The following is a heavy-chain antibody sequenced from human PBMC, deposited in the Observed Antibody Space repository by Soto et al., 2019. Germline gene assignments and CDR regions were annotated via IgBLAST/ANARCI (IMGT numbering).Heavy chain of an antibody. V-gene: IGHV3-74*01. CDR1: GITLSSYC. J-gene: IGHJ4*02. Sequence: EVQLVESGGGLVQPGGSLRLSCAASGITLSSYCMYWVRQAPGKGLVWVSRIHNDGSSTSYADSVKGRFTISRDNSKNTLHLEMNGLRVEETAVYDCAVRGGYTTPCDYGGQGNLVTVSS. D-gene: IGHD1-26*01. CDR3: AVRGGYTTPCDY. CDR2: IHNDGSST.